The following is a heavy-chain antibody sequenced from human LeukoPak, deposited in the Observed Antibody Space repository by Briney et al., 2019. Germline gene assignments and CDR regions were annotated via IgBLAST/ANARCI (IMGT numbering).Heavy chain of an antibody. CDR3: ARDGVDSSGYYYFIFDY. Sequence: GGSLRLSCAASGFTFSSYSMNWVRQAPGKGLEWVSSISSSSSYIYYADSVKGRFTISRDNAKNPLYLQMNSLRAEDTAVYYCARDGVDSSGYYYFIFDYWGQGTLVTVSS. D-gene: IGHD3-22*01. J-gene: IGHJ4*02. CDR2: ISSSSSYI. CDR1: GFTFSSYS. V-gene: IGHV3-21*01.